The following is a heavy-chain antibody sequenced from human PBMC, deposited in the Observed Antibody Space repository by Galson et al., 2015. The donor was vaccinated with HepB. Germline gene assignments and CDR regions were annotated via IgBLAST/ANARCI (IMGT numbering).Heavy chain of an antibody. CDR2: ISPLLGTR. V-gene: IGHV1-18*04. CDR3: ARLHQQERPQKFDP. D-gene: IGHD6-25*01. CDR1: GYTFTSYG. J-gene: IGHJ5*02. Sequence: SVKVSCKASGYTFTSYGISWVRQAPGQGLEWLGWISPLLGTRNYAQKFQDRATMTTDTSTSTAYMELRSLTSDDTAVYYCARLHQQERPQKFDPWGQGTLVTVSS.